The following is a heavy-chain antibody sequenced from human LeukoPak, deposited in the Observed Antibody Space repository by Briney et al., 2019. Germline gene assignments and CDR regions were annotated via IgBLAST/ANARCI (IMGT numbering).Heavy chain of an antibody. CDR2: INPNSGGT. CDR1: GYTFTGYY. Sequence: ASVKVSCKASGYTFTGYYMHWVRQAPGQGLEWMGWINPNSGGTNYAQKFQGRVTMTRDTYISTAYMELSRLRSDDTAVYYCARAYDFWSGSHAFDIWGQGTMVTVSS. V-gene: IGHV1-2*02. CDR3: ARAYDFWSGSHAFDI. D-gene: IGHD3-3*01. J-gene: IGHJ3*02.